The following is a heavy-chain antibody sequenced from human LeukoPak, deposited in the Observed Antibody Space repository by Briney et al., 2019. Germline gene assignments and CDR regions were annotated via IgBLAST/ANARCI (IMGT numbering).Heavy chain of an antibody. Sequence: GGSLRLSCAASGFTFSDYYMSWIRQAPGKGLEWVSYISSSSSYTNYADSVKGRFTISRDNAKNSLYLQMNSLRAEDAAVYYCARLLRAAAIPALDYWGQGTLVTVSS. J-gene: IGHJ4*02. CDR1: GFTFSDYY. D-gene: IGHD2-2*01. CDR2: ISSSSSYT. V-gene: IGHV3-11*03. CDR3: ARLLRAAAIPALDY.